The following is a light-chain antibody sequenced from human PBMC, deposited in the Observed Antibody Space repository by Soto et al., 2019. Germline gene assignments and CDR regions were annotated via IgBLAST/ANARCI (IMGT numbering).Light chain of an antibody. CDR3: QQYGSSPTT. J-gene: IGKJ1*01. V-gene: IGKV3-20*01. Sequence: EIVLTQSPGTLSWSPGERATLSCRASQSVSSSYLAWYQQKPGQAPRLLIYGASSRATGIPDRFSGSGSGTDFTLTISRLETEDFAVYYCQQYGSSPTTVGQWTKVDIK. CDR2: GAS. CDR1: QSVSSSY.